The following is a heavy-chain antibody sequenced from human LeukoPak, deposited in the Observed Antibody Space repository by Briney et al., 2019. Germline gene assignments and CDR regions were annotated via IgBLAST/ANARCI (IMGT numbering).Heavy chain of an antibody. CDR1: GFTFSSYA. D-gene: IGHD3-10*01. V-gene: IGHV3-23*01. CDR2: ISGSGGST. CDR3: AKAIGGGPRYYGMDV. J-gene: IGHJ6*02. Sequence: GGSLRLSCAASGFTFSSYAMSWVRQAPGKGLEWVSAISGSGGSTYYADSVKGRFTISRDNSKNTLYLQMNSLRAEDTAVYYCAKAIGGGPRYYGMDVWGQGTTVTVSS.